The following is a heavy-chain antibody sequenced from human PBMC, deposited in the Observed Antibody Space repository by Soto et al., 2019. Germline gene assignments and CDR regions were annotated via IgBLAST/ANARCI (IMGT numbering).Heavy chain of an antibody. CDR1: GFTCSNFW. J-gene: IGHJ6*02. CDR3: VIPTRSVRGMGV. Sequence: PGGSLRLSCAASGFTCSNFWMSWARQAPGKGLEWVANIKGDGSVTQYVASVEGRFTVSRDNAKYSLYLQMNGLRVGDTALYYCVIPTRSVRGMGVWGQGTTVTVSS. V-gene: IGHV3-7*03. CDR2: IKGDGSVT. D-gene: IGHD6-6*01.